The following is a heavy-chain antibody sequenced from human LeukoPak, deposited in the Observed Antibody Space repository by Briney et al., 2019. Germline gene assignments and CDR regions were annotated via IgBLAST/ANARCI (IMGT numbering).Heavy chain of an antibody. CDR3: ARDGDVAAAGTRYYYYYMDV. J-gene: IGHJ6*03. Sequence: PSETLSLTCTVSGGSISSYYWSWIRQPAGKGLEWIGRIYTSGSTNYNPSLKSRVTMSVDTSKNQFSLKLSSVTAADTAVYYCARDGDVAAAGTRYYYYYMDVWGKGTTVTVSS. CDR2: IYTSGST. V-gene: IGHV4-4*07. D-gene: IGHD6-13*01. CDR1: GGSISSYY.